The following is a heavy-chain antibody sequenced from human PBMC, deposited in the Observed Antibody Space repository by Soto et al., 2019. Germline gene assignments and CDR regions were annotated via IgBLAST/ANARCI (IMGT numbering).Heavy chain of an antibody. CDR2: INHSGST. V-gene: IGHV4-34*01. J-gene: IGHJ6*02. CDR3: ARGRETYYYGSGCYLGPDYYYGMDV. Sequence: SETLSLTCAVYGGSFSGYYWSWIRQPPGKGLEWIGEINHSGSTNYNPYLKSRVTISVDTSKNQFSLKLSSVAAADTAVYYCARGRETYYYGSGCYLGPDYYYGMDVWAQGTTVTVSS. CDR1: GGSFSGYY. D-gene: IGHD3-10*01.